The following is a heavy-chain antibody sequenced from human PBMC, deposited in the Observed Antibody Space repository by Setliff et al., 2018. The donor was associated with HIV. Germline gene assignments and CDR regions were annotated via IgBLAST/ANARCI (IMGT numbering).Heavy chain of an antibody. CDR1: GFTFRTYA. CDR2: ISASGAST. J-gene: IGHJ4*02. Sequence: PGGSLRLSCTAFGFTFRTYAMTWVRQAPGKGLDWVSTISASGASTHYADSVKGRFTISRDNAKNSLYLQMNTQRAEDTAVYYCASGYSSSSPRRDYWGQGTLVTVSS. V-gene: IGHV3-23*01. CDR3: ASGYSSSSPRRDY. D-gene: IGHD6-6*01.